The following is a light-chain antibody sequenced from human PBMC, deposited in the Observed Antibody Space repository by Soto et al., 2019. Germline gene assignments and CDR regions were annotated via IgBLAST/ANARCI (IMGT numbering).Light chain of an antibody. CDR1: ISDVGNYKY. CDR2: EVS. CDR3: FSYTSSGTYV. V-gene: IGLV2-14*01. J-gene: IGLJ1*01. Sequence: QSALTQPASVSGSPGQSITISFTGTISDVGNYKYVSWYQQHPGKAPKLMIYEVSNRPSGVSNRFSGSKSGNTASLTISGLQAEDETDYYCFSYTSSGTYVFGTGTKVTVL.